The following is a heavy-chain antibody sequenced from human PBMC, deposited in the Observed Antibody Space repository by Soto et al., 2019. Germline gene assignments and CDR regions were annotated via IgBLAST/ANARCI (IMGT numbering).Heavy chain of an antibody. J-gene: IGHJ6*02. D-gene: IGHD2-21*01. Sequence: PSETLSLTCSVCGGSMRSYYWNWLRQPAGKGLEWIGRIYSRGDTNYNPSVKSRVTMSVDTSKNEFSLRLNSVTAADTAVYYCAGIGEDVYYGMDVWGQGTTVTVSS. CDR1: GGSMRSYY. V-gene: IGHV4-4*07. CDR3: AGIGEDVYYGMDV. CDR2: IYSRGDT.